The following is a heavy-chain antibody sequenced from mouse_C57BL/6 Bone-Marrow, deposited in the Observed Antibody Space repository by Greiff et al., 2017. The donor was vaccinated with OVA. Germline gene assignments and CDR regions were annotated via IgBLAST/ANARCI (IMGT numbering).Heavy chain of an antibody. CDR2: IYPGSGNT. V-gene: IGHV1-76*01. CDR1: GYTFTDYY. CDR3: ARGNWEDY. J-gene: IGHJ2*01. Sequence: VQVVESGAELVRPGASVKLSCKASGYTFTDYYINWVKQRPGQGLEWIARIYPGSGNTYYNEKFKGKATLTAEKSSSTAYMQLSSLTSEDSAVYFCARGNWEDYWGQGTTLTVSS. D-gene: IGHD4-1*01.